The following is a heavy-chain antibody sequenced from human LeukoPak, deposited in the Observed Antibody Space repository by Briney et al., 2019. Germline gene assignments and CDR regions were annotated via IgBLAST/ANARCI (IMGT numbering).Heavy chain of an antibody. V-gene: IGHV1-18*01. CDR3: ARDQPWFGELWFYHYDAFDI. Sequence: GASVTVSCKASGYTFTSYGISWVRQAPGQGLEWMGWISAYNGNTNYAQKLQGRVTMTTDTSTSTAYMELRRLRSDDTAVYYCARDQPWFGELWFYHYDAFDIWGQGTMVTVSS. D-gene: IGHD3-10*01. CDR1: GYTFTSYG. CDR2: ISAYNGNT. J-gene: IGHJ3*02.